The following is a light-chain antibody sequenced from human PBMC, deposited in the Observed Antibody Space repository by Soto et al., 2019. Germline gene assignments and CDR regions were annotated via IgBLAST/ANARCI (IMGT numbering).Light chain of an antibody. CDR1: SSIIGAGYD. CDR3: QSYDSSLSLVV. V-gene: IGLV1-40*01. CDR2: GNS. Sequence: QSVLTQPPSVSGAPGQRVTISCTGSSSIIGAGYDVHWYQQLPGTAPKLLIYGNSNRPSGVPDRFSGSKSGTSASLAITGPQAEDGADYYCQSYDSSLSLVVFGGGTKLTV. J-gene: IGLJ2*01.